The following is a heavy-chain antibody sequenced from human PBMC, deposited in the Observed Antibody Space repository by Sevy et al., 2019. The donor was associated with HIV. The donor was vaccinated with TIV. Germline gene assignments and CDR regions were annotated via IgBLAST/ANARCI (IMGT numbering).Heavy chain of an antibody. D-gene: IGHD4-17*01. Sequence: SGPTLVKPTQTLTLTCTFSGFSLSTSGVGVGWVRQPPGKAPEWLTLIYWDDDKHFSPSLKNRLTITKGTSENQVVLTMTNMDPVDTATYYCVYSFSTVTTYTDYWGQGTLVTVSS. CDR1: GFSLSTSGVG. V-gene: IGHV2-5*02. CDR2: IYWDDDK. CDR3: VYSFSTVTTYTDY. J-gene: IGHJ4*02.